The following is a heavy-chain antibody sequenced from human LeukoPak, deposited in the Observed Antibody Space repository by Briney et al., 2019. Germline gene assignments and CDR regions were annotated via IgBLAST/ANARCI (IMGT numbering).Heavy chain of an antibody. CDR3: VKRGRTSDYAYDY. CDR1: GFTFSDYA. V-gene: IGHV3-64D*06. J-gene: IGHJ4*02. CDR2: ISSSGDYT. D-gene: IGHD4-17*01. Sequence: PGGSLRLSCSASGFTFSDYAMHWVRQAPGRGLQFVSAISSSGDYTSYSDSVKSRFTISRDNSKNTLHLQMSSLRPEDTAVYFCVKRGRTSDYAYDYWGQGSLVTVSS.